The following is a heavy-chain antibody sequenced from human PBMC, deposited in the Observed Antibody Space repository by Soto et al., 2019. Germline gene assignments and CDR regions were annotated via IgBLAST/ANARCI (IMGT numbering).Heavy chain of an antibody. CDR1: TVASSNYK. CDR2: IENSGGT. J-gene: IGHJ6*02. V-gene: IGHV4-59*08. Sequence: ATLSLTGTVSTVASSNYKWSWLRQILGKGLEWIGYIENSGGTSYNPSLRSRVTMSVGTSPKQFALRLGSVTAADTAVYYCARQGFGPLHALVDVWGQGTTVTVSS. D-gene: IGHD3-10*01. CDR3: ARQGFGPLHALVDV.